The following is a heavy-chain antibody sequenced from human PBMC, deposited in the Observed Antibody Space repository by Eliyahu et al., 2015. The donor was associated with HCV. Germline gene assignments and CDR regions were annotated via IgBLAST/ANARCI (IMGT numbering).Heavy chain of an antibody. Sequence: QVQLVQSGAEVKKPGASVKVSCKASGYTFTSYGISWVRQAPGQGLEWMGWISAYNGNTNYAQKLQGRVTMTTDTSTSTAYMELRSLRSDDTAVYYCARGPPIAAAGDQRTDAFDIWGQGTMVTVSS. D-gene: IGHD6-13*01. CDR1: GYTFTSYG. J-gene: IGHJ3*02. V-gene: IGHV1-18*01. CDR2: ISAYNGNT. CDR3: ARGPPIAAAGDQRTDAFDI.